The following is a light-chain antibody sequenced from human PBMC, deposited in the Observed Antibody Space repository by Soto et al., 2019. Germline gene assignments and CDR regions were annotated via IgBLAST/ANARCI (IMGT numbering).Light chain of an antibody. Sequence: DILMTQSPSTLSASAGDRVTITCRASQSINNWFAWYQQKPGKAPKLLIYEASSLLSGVPSRFSGSGSGTEFTLTISSLQPDDFAEYYCQQYDSDSSTFGQGTKLDI. CDR1: QSINNW. J-gene: IGKJ2*01. V-gene: IGKV1-5*03. CDR3: QQYDSDSST. CDR2: EAS.